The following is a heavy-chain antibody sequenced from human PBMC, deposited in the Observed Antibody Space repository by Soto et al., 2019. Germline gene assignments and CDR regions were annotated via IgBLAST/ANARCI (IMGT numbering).Heavy chain of an antibody. CDR3: AREWGLLPYYVMNV. V-gene: IGHV4-61*03. CDR2: IPYTGRT. D-gene: IGHD7-27*01. CDR1: GDSVTSGSYY. Sequence: LSLTCIVSGDSVTSGSYYWTWLRQPPGKGLEWIGYIPYTGRTKYNPSLQSRVTISVDTSKNDFSLNLSSVTAADTAVYFCAREWGLLPYYVMNVWGHGTAVTVSS. J-gene: IGHJ6*02.